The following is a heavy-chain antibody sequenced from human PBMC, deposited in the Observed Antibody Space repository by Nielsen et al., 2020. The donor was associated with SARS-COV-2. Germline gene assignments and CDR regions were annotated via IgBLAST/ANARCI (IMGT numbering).Heavy chain of an antibody. Sequence: GESLKFSCAASGFTFSSYSMNWVRQAPGKGLEWVSYISSSSSTIYYADSVKGQFTISRDNAKNSLYLQMNSLRDEDTAVYYCAGGWYKLGYWGQGTLVTVSS. CDR3: AGGWYKLGY. D-gene: IGHD6-13*01. V-gene: IGHV3-48*02. J-gene: IGHJ4*02. CDR2: ISSSSSTI. CDR1: GFTFSSYS.